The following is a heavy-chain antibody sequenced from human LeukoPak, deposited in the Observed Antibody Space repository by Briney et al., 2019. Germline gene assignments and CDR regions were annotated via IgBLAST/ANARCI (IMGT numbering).Heavy chain of an antibody. V-gene: IGHV1-18*01. D-gene: IGHD2-21*01. J-gene: IGHJ4*02. CDR1: GYTFTSYG. CDR3: ARDQNIVVAKGYYFDD. Sequence: ASVKVSCKASGYTFTSYGISWVRQAPGQGLEWMGWISAYNGNTNYAQKLQGRVTMTTDTSTSTAYMELRSLRSDDTAVYYCARDQNIVVAKGYYFDDWGQGTLVTVSS. CDR2: ISAYNGNT.